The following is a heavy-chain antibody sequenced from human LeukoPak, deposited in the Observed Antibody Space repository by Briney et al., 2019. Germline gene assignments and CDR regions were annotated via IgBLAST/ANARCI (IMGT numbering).Heavy chain of an antibody. CDR1: GFTFSSYD. CDR3: AKITLLWFGELLYLDYYYYYMDV. V-gene: IGHV3-30*12. D-gene: IGHD3-10*01. J-gene: IGHJ6*03. CDR2: ISYDGSNK. Sequence: GGSLRLSCAASGFTFSSYDMHWVRQAPGKGLEWVAVISYDGSNKYYADSVKGRFTISRDNSKNTLYLQMNSLRAEDTAVYYCAKITLLWFGELLYLDYYYYYMDVWGKGTTVTISS.